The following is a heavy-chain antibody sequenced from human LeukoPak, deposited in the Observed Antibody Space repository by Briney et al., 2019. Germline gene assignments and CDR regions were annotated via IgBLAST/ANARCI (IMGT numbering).Heavy chain of an antibody. CDR1: GFTFSIYS. Sequence: GGSLRLSCAASGFTFSIYSMNWVRQAPGKGLEWVSSISSSSSYIYYADSVKGRFTISRDDAKNSLYLQMNSLRAEDTAVYFCARDGDGYNSPFDYWGQGTLVTVSS. J-gene: IGHJ4*02. CDR2: ISSSSSYI. D-gene: IGHD5-24*01. V-gene: IGHV3-21*01. CDR3: ARDGDGYNSPFDY.